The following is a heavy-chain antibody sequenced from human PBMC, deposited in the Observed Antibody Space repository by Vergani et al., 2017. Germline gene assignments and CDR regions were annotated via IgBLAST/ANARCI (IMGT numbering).Heavy chain of an antibody. V-gene: IGHV4-59*01. D-gene: IGHD3-22*01. Sequence: QVQLQESGPGLVKPSETLSLTCTVSGGSISSYYWSWIRQPPGKGLEWIGYIYYSGSTNYNPSLKSRVTISVDTSKNQFSLKLSSVTAADTAVYYCARSAYYYDSSGYVGGHYYYYYYMDVCGKGTTVTVSS. J-gene: IGHJ6*03. CDR1: GGSISSYY. CDR3: ARSAYYYDSSGYVGGHYYYYYYMDV. CDR2: IYYSGST.